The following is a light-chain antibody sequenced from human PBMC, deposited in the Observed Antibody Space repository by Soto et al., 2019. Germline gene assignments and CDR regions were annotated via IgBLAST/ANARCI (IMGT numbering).Light chain of an antibody. CDR3: QQYGSSPTWT. J-gene: IGKJ1*01. CDR2: GAS. V-gene: IGKV3-20*01. CDR1: QSVSSNY. Sequence: EIVLTQSPGTLSLSPGERATLSCRASQSVSSNYLAWYQQKPGQAPRLLIYGASTRASGIPDRFSGSGSGTDFTLTINRLEPEDSAVYYCQQYGSSPTWTFGQGTKVDIK.